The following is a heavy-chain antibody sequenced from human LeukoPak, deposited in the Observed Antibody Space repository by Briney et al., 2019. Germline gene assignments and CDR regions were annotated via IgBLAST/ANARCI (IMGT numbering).Heavy chain of an antibody. D-gene: IGHD3-3*01. CDR1: GYSISSGYY. V-gene: IGHV4-38-2*02. Sequence: SETLSLTCTVSGYSISSGYYWGWIRQPPGKGLEWIGSIYHSGSTYYNPSLKSRVTISVDTSKNQFSLKLSSVTAADTAVYYCASLYYDFWSGYSLYFDYWGQGTLVTVSS. CDR3: ASLYYDFWSGYSLYFDY. J-gene: IGHJ4*02. CDR2: IYHSGST.